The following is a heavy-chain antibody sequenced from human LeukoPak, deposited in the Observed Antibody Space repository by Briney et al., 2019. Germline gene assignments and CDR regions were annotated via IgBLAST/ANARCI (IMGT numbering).Heavy chain of an antibody. CDR3: ARAGGYYDSSGYYYPHFDY. CDR1: GFTVSSNY. V-gene: IGHV3-66*02. CDR2: IYSGGST. J-gene: IGHJ4*02. Sequence: GSLRLSCAASGFTVSSNYMSWARQAPGKGLEWVSVIYSGGSTYYADSVKGRFTISRDNSKNTLYLQMNSLRAEDTAVYYCARAGGYYDSSGYYYPHFDYWGQGTLVTVSS. D-gene: IGHD3-22*01.